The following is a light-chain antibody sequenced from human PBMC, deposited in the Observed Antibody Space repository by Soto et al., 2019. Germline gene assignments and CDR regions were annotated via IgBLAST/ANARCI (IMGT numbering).Light chain of an antibody. J-gene: IGKJ5*01. CDR3: QQYNSWPPIT. CDR2: KAS. Sequence: DIQMTQSPSTLSGSVGDRVTITCRASQTISSWLAWYQQKPGKAPKLLIYKASTLKSGVPSRFSGGGSGTEFTLTISSLQSEDFAVYYCQQYNSWPPITFGQGTRLEIK. V-gene: IGKV1-5*03. CDR1: QTISSW.